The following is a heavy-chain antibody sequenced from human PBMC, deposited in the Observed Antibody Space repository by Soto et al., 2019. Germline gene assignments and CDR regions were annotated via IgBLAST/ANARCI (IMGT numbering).Heavy chain of an antibody. J-gene: IGHJ4*02. V-gene: IGHV3-49*04. CDR1: GFTFGDYA. CDR2: IRSKAYGGTT. Sequence: SLRLSCTASGFTFGDYAMSWVRQAPGKGLEWVGFIRSKAYGGTTEYAASVKGRFTISRDDSKSIAYLQMDSLKTEDTAVYYCTGTEAGIAVAGNYYWGQGTLVTVSS. CDR3: TGTEAGIAVAGNYY. D-gene: IGHD6-19*01.